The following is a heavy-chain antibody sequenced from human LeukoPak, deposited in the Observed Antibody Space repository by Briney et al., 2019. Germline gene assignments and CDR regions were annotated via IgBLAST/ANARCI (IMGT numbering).Heavy chain of an antibody. J-gene: IGHJ3*02. V-gene: IGHV1-2*04. CDR3: ARADSGSYHDAFDI. CDR1: GYTFTGYY. Sequence: ASVKVSCKASGYTFTGYYMHWVRQAPGQGLEWMGWINPNSGGTNYAQKFQGWVTMTRDTSISTAYMELSRLRSDDTAVYYCARADSGSYHDAFDIWGQGTMVTVSS. D-gene: IGHD1-26*01. CDR2: INPNSGGT.